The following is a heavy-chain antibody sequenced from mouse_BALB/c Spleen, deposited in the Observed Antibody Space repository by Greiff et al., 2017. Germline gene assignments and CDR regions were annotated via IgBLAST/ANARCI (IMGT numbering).Heavy chain of an antibody. D-gene: IGHD1-1*01. CDR2: INSNGGST. V-gene: IGHV5-6-2*01. CDR3: ARNYYGSSYRAMDY. Sequence: EVHLVESGGGLVKLGGSLKLSCAASGFTFSSYYMSWVRQTPEKRLELVAAINSNGGSTYYPDTVKGRFTISRDNAKNTLYLQMSSLKSEDTALYYCARNYYGSSYRAMDYWGQGTSVTVSS. J-gene: IGHJ4*01. CDR1: GFTFSSYY.